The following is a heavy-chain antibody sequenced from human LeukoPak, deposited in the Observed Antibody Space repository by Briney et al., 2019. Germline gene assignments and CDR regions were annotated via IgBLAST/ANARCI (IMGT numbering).Heavy chain of an antibody. J-gene: IGHJ6*03. CDR3: ASLWAAAGTWDYYCYMDV. CDR2: INHSGST. V-gene: IGHV4-34*01. D-gene: IGHD6-13*01. Sequence: SETLSLTCAVYGGSFSGYYWSWIRQPPGKGLEWIGEINHSGSTNYNPSLKSRVTISVDTSKNQFSLKLSSVTAADTAVYYCASLWAAAGTWDYYCYMDVWGKGTTVTVSS. CDR1: GGSFSGYY.